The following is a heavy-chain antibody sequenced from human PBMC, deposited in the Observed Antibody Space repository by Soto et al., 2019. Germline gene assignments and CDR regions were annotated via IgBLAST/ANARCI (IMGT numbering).Heavy chain of an antibody. D-gene: IGHD3-10*01. J-gene: IGHJ4*02. V-gene: IGHV3-30*18. Sequence: QVQLVESGGGVVQPGRSLRLSCAASGFTFSSYGMHWVRQAPGMGLEWVAVISYDGSNKYYADSVKGRFTIARDNSKNQLYLQMNSLRAEDTDVYYCAKDSGMGVYVNFRPIYYFDVWGQGTLVTVSS. CDR1: GFTFSSYG. CDR3: AKDSGMGVYVNFRPIYYFDV. CDR2: ISYDGSNK.